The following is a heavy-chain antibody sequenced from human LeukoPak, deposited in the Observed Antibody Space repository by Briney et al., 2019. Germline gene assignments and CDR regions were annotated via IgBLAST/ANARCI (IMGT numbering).Heavy chain of an antibody. V-gene: IGHV3-48*03. D-gene: IGHD2-2*01. CDR3: AKGTDDCTLTPCYVGY. CDR1: GFTFSNYP. CDR2: IGSGGSPI. J-gene: IGHJ4*02. Sequence: GGSLRLSCAASGFTFSNYPMNWVRQAPGKGLEWVSHIGSGGSPIYYADSVRGRFSISRDNAKNSLYLQMNSLRAEDTAVYYCAKGTDDCTLTPCYVGYWGQGTLVTVSS.